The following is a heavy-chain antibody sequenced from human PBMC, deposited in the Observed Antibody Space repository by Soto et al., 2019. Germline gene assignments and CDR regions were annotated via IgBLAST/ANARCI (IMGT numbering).Heavy chain of an antibody. V-gene: IGHV1-18*01. J-gene: IGHJ5*02. Sequence: QVQLVQSGAEVKKPGASVKVSCKASGDIFTSYGISWVRQAPGQGLGWMGWISAYNGNTNYAQKFQGRVTMTTDTSTSTAYMELRSLRSDDTAVYYCARDQEGITMIVGGTWGQGTLVTVSS. D-gene: IGHD3-22*01. CDR2: ISAYNGNT. CDR1: GDIFTSYG. CDR3: ARDQEGITMIVGGT.